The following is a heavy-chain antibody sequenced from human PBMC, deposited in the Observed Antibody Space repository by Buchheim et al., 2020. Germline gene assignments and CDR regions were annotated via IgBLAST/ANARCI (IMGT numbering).Heavy chain of an antibody. CDR1: GYSFTSYW. V-gene: IGHV5-10-1*01. CDR3: ASRYCSGGSCYSGWMDV. D-gene: IGHD2-15*01. CDR2: IDPSDSYT. J-gene: IGHJ6*02. Sequence: EVQLVQSGAEVKKPGESLRISCKGSGYSFTSYWISWVRQMPGKGLEWMGRIDPSDSYTNYSPSFQGHVTISADKSISTAYLQWSSMKGADTAMYYCASRYCSGGSCYSGWMDVWGQGTT.